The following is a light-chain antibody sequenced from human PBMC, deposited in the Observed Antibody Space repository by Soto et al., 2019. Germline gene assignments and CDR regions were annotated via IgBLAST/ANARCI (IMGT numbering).Light chain of an antibody. CDR2: GVV. CDR1: GNDVGAYNY. J-gene: IGLJ1*01. CDR3: AAWDDRLDVYV. Sequence: QSALTQPRSVSGSPGQSVTISCTGTGNDVGAYNYVSWYQQHPGRPPKLLIYGVVRWPSGVPDRFSGSKSGNTASLTISGLQAEDEADYYCAAWDDRLDVYVFGTGTKLTVL. V-gene: IGLV2-11*01.